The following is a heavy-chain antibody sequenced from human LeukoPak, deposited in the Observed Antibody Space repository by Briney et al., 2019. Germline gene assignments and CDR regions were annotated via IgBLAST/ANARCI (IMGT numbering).Heavy chain of an antibody. CDR2: ISAYNGNT. CDR1: VYTFTSYG. Sequence: GASVKVSCKASVYTFTSYGISWVRQAPGQGLEWMGWISAYNGNTNYAQKRQGRVTMTTDTSTSTAYMELRSLRSDDTAVYYCARLDAFDTAMNRNWFDPWGQGTLVTVSS. CDR3: ARLDAFDTAMNRNWFDP. J-gene: IGHJ5*02. D-gene: IGHD5-18*01. V-gene: IGHV1-18*01.